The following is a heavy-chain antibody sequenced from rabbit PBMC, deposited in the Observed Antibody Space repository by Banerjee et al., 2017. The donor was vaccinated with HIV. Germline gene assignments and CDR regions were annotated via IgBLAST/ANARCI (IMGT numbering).Heavy chain of an antibody. CDR2: TYAGSGDIS. Sequence: QEQLEESGGDLVKPEGSLTLTCTASGFSFSSSYFMCWVRQAPGKGLEWIACTYAGSGDISYYTSWAKGRFTISKTSSTTVTLQMTSLTAADTATYFCARGASSSDYYPYYFNLWGPGTLVTVS. J-gene: IGHJ4*01. CDR3: ARGASSSDYYPYYFNL. D-gene: IGHD1-1*01. V-gene: IGHV1S45*01. CDR1: GFSFSSSYF.